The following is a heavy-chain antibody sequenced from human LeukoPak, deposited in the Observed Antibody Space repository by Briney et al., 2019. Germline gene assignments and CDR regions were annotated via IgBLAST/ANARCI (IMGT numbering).Heavy chain of an antibody. CDR2: INPNSGGT. V-gene: IGHV1-2*02. CDR1: GHTFTCYY. J-gene: IGHJ4*02. D-gene: IGHD6-19*01. CDR3: ARLGYSSGSDY. Sequence: ASAKVSCKASGHTFTCYYMHWVRQAPGQGLEWMGWINPNSGGTNYAQKLQGRVTMTRDTSISTAYMELSRLRSDDTAVYYCARLGYSSGSDYWGEGTLVTVSS.